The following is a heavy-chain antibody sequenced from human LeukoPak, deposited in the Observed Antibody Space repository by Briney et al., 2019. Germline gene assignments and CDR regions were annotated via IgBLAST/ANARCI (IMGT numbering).Heavy chain of an antibody. V-gene: IGHV3-11*03. J-gene: IGHJ4*02. CDR1: GFSFGDFY. CDR2: ISPSSTYT. D-gene: IGHD5-18*01. Sequence: GGSLRLSCAASGFSFGDFYMTWIRQAPGKGLEWLSHISPSSTYTNFADSVKGRFTISRDNANNSLYLQMNSLRAEDTAVYYCARSYNSYGYWGQGTLVTVSS. CDR3: ARSYNSYGY.